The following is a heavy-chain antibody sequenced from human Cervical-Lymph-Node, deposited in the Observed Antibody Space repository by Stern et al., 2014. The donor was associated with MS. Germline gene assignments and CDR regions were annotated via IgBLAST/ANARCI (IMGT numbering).Heavy chain of an antibody. V-gene: IGHV3-33*01. D-gene: IGHD6-13*01. J-gene: IGHJ6*02. Sequence: QVQLVESGGGVVQPGRPLRLSCAASGFTFSSYGMHWVRPAPGKGLEWVAVIWYDGSNKYYADSVKGRFTISRDNSKNTLYLQMNSLRAEDTAVYYCARSSSPSPYYYYGMDVWGQGTTVTVSS. CDR1: GFTFSSYG. CDR3: ARSSSPSPYYYYGMDV. CDR2: IWYDGSNK.